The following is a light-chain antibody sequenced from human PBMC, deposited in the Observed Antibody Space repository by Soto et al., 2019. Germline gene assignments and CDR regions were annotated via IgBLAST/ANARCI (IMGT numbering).Light chain of an antibody. CDR2: GVS. CDR3: QQYNNWPFS. J-gene: IGKJ5*01. CDR1: QGVNNF. V-gene: IGKV3D-15*01. Sequence: EIVFTQSPATLSLSPGERATLSCRASQGVNNFLAWYQQKPGQAPRLLIYGVSNRATDIPARFSGSGSGTEFTLTISGLQSGDSAVYFCQQYNNWPFSFGQGTRLEI.